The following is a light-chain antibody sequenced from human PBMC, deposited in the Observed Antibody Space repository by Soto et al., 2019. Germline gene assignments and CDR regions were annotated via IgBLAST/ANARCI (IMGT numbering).Light chain of an antibody. J-gene: IGKJ1*01. V-gene: IGKV3-20*01. Sequence: EIVLTQSPGTLSLSPGERATLSCGASQSVTSNYLAWYQQKPGQAPRLLISGAFNRATGVPDRFSGGGSGTDFTLTISRLEAEDFAVYYCQQYGSAPRTFGQGTKVDIK. CDR3: QQYGSAPRT. CDR2: GAF. CDR1: QSVTSNY.